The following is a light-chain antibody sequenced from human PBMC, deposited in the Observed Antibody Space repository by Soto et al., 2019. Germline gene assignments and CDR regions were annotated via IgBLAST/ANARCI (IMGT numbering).Light chain of an antibody. J-gene: IGLJ1*01. CDR3: SSYTTTNSLV. Sequence: QSALTQPASVSGSPGQSITISCTGTSSDIYDYKYVSWYQQHPGKAPKLIIYEVTRRPSGVSDRFSGSKSGNTASLTISGLQAEDEADYYCSSYTTTNSLVFGIGTKLTVL. V-gene: IGLV2-14*01. CDR1: SSDIYDYKY. CDR2: EVT.